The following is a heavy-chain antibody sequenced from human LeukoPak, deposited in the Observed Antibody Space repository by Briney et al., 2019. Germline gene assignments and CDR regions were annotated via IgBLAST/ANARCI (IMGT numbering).Heavy chain of an antibody. D-gene: IGHD3-16*01. Sequence: GGSLRLSCAASGFTFSRYGMHWVRQAPGKGLEWVAVISYDGSNKYYADSVKGRFTISRDNSKNTLYLQMNSLRAEDTAVYCCAKDGGYWGQGTLVTVSS. CDR3: AKDGGY. J-gene: IGHJ4*02. V-gene: IGHV3-30*18. CDR2: ISYDGSNK. CDR1: GFTFSRYG.